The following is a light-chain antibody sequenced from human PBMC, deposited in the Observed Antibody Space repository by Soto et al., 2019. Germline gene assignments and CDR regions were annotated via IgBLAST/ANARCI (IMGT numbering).Light chain of an antibody. V-gene: IGKV3-20*01. Sequence: VLTQSSRTLSLSPGERATLSCRASQSVSSSYLAWYQQKPGQAPRLLIYGASTRATGIPDRFSGSGSGTDFTLTISSLQSDDFAVYFCQQYNNWSSYTFGQGTKVGIK. CDR2: GAS. CDR3: QQYNNWSSYT. CDR1: QSVSSSY. J-gene: IGKJ1*01.